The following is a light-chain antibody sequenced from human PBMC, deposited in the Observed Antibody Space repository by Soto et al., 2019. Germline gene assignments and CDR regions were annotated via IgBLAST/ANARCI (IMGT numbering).Light chain of an antibody. CDR1: QGISSA. J-gene: IGKJ1*01. CDR3: QQFNNYLWT. V-gene: IGKV1D-13*01. Sequence: AIQLTQSPSSLSASVGDRVTITCRASQGISSALAWYQQKPGKAPKLLIYDASSLESRVPSRFSGSGSGTDFTLTISSLQPEDFATYYCQQFNNYLWTFGQGTKVEIK. CDR2: DAS.